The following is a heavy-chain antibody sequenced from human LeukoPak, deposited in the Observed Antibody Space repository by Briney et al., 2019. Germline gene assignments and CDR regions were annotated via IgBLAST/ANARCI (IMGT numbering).Heavy chain of an antibody. D-gene: IGHD3-3*01. Sequence: GGSLRLSCAASGFIFHNAWMTWVRQAPGKGLEWVGRIKSNPDGGTADYAAPVKGRFIISRDDSKNTLYLQLISLKTEDTAVYYCTTLSYDVHYWGQGTLVTVSS. V-gene: IGHV3-15*05. J-gene: IGHJ4*02. CDR3: TTLSYDVHY. CDR2: IKSNPDGGTA. CDR1: GFIFHNAW.